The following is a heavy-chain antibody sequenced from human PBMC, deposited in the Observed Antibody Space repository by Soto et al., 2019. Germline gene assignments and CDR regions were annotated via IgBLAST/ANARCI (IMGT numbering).Heavy chain of an antibody. V-gene: IGHV2-5*02. CDR2: IYWAADK. Sequence: QITLKEAGPTLVNPTQTLTLTCSFSGFSLITSGVGVGWISHPPGKALEWLALIYWAADKGYSTSLKSRLTITTNTTSNQVVITMTNMDPADTATYYCAHTMAPRIFDYWGQGTLVTVS. CDR3: AHTMAPRIFDY. CDR1: GFSLITSGVG. J-gene: IGHJ4*02.